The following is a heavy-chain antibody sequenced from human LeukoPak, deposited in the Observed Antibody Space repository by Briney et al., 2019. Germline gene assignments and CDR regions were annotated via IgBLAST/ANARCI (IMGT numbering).Heavy chain of an antibody. V-gene: IGHV3-7*01. CDR3: AELGITMIGGV. CDR2: INQDGSET. D-gene: IGHD3-10*02. CDR1: GFAIRGYW. J-gene: IGHJ6*04. Sequence: PGGSLRLSCAASGFAIRGYWMSWVRQAPGKGLEWVANINQDGSETYYVDSVKGRFTISRDNAKNSLYLQMNSLRAEDTAVYYCAELGITMIGGVWGKGTTVTISS.